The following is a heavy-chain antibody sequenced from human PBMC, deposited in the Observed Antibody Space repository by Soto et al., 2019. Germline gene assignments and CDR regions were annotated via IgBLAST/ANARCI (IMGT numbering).Heavy chain of an antibody. V-gene: IGHV4-34*01. CDR3: ARSMVRGVIITLVWFDP. D-gene: IGHD3-10*01. Sequence: SETLSLTCAVYGGSFSGYYWSWIRQPPGKGLEWIGEINHSGSTNYNPSLKSRVTISVDTSKNQFSLKLSSVTAADTAVYYCARSMVRGVIITLVWFDPWGKGTLVTVAS. CDR1: GGSFSGYY. CDR2: INHSGST. J-gene: IGHJ5*02.